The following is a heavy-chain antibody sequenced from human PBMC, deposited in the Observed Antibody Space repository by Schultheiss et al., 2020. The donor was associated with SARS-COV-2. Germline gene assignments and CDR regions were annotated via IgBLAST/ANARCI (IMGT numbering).Heavy chain of an antibody. CDR2: ISYDGSNK. J-gene: IGHJ4*02. V-gene: IGHV3-30*18. Sequence: GESLKISCAASGFTFSNAWMSWVRQAPGKGLEWVAVISYDGSNKYHADSVKGRFTISRDNSKNTLYVQMNSLSAEDTGVYYCAKDSTRLWSSIDCWGQGTLVTVSS. CDR3: AKDSTRLWSSIDC. D-gene: IGHD2-21*01. CDR1: GFTFSNAW.